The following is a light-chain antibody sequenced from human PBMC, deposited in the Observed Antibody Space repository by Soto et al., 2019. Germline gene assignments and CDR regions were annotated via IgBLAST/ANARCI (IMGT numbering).Light chain of an antibody. J-gene: IGLJ3*02. Sequence: QSVLTQPPSASASLGASVTLTCTRSSGYSNYQVDLYQERPGKGTRFVMRVGTGGIVGSKGDGIPDRFSVLGSGLNRYLTIKNIQEEDESDYDCGYHHGSGSNCVSWVFGGGTKLTVL. CDR3: GYHHGSGSNCVSWV. V-gene: IGLV9-49*01. CDR1: SGYSNYQ. CDR2: VGTGGIVG.